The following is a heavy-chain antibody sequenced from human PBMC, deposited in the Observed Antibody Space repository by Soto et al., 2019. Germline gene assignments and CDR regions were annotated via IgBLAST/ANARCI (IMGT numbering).Heavy chain of an antibody. CDR2: INHSGST. D-gene: IGHD3-10*01. CDR3: ARGYYYYGSGSYSWIPHYSYYMDV. Sequence: QVQLQQWGAGLLKPSETLSLTCAVYGGSFSGYYWSWIRQPPGKGLEWIGEINHSGSTNYNPSLKSRVTISVDTSKNQFSLKLSSVTAADMAVYFSARGYYYYGSGSYSWIPHYSYYMDVWGKGTTVTVSS. J-gene: IGHJ6*03. CDR1: GGSFSGYY. V-gene: IGHV4-34*01.